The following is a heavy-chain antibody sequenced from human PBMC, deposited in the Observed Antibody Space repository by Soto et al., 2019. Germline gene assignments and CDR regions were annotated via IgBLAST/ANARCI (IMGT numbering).Heavy chain of an antibody. V-gene: IGHV3-30-3*01. J-gene: IGHJ4*02. Sequence: GGSLRLSCAASGFTFSSYAMHWVRQAPGKGLEWVAVISYDGSNKYYADSVKGRFTISRDNSKNTLYLQMNSLRAEDTAAYYCADWFPPGYWGQGTLVTVSS. D-gene: IGHD3-9*01. CDR2: ISYDGSNK. CDR3: ADWFPPGY. CDR1: GFTFSSYA.